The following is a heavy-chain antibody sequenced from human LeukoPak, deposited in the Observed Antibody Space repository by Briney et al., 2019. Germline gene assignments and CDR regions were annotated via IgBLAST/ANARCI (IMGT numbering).Heavy chain of an antibody. V-gene: IGHV3-21*01. CDR3: ARDIVVVPACMDV. J-gene: IGHJ6*02. Sequence: PGGSLSLSCAASGFTFSSYSMNWVRPAPGKGLGWVSSISSSSSYIYYADSVKGRFTISRDNTKNSLYLQMNSLGAEDTAVYYCARDIVVVPACMDVWGQGTTVTVSS. CDR2: ISSSSSYI. D-gene: IGHD2-2*01. CDR1: GFTFSSYS.